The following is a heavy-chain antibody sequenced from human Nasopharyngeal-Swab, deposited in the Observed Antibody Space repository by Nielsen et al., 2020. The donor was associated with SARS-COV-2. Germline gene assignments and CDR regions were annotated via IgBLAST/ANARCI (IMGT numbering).Heavy chain of an antibody. CDR1: GLSFSGYW. Sequence: GESLKISCAATGLSFSGYWMTWVRQAPGKGLEWVANIKNDGSEKYYGDSVKGRFTISRDNAKNSLFLQMSTLRAEDTAVYYCAKITADYDFWSHQYYYYMGVWGKGTTVTVSS. D-gene: IGHD3-3*01. J-gene: IGHJ6*03. CDR2: IKNDGSEK. V-gene: IGHV3-7*03. CDR3: AKITADYDFWSHQYYYYMGV.